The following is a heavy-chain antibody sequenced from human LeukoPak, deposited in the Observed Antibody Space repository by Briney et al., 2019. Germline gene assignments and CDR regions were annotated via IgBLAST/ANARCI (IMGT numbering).Heavy chain of an antibody. CDR3: ARPSPPGGGYNPSDH. J-gene: IGHJ4*02. CDR2: ISNDERNK. Sequence: PGGSLRLSCAASGFTFTNFAMHWVRQAPGKGLEWVAVISNDERNKYYADSVKGRFSISRDNSNSMVYLQMTSLRLEDTAVYYCARPSPPGGGYNPSDHWGQGSLVIVSS. V-gene: IGHV3-30*04. D-gene: IGHD5-24*01. CDR1: GFTFTNFA.